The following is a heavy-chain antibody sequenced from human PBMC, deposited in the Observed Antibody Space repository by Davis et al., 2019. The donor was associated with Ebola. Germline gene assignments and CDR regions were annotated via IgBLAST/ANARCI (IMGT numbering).Heavy chain of an antibody. J-gene: IGHJ5*02. D-gene: IGHD2-15*01. CDR2: IWYDGSNK. Sequence: GESLRLSCAASGFTFSSYGMHWVRQAPGKGLEWVAVIWYDGSNKYYADSVKGRFTISRDNSKNTLYLQMNSLRAEDTAVYYCARGGYCSGGSCHNWFDPWGQGTLVTVSS. V-gene: IGHV3-33*01. CDR1: GFTFSSYG. CDR3: ARGGYCSGGSCHNWFDP.